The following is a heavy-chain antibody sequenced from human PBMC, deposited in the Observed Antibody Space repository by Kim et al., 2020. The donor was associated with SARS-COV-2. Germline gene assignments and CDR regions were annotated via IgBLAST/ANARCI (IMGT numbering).Heavy chain of an antibody. Sequence: GGSLRLSCAASGFTFSSYGMHWVRQAPGKGLEWVAVISYDGSNKYYADSVKGRFTISRDNSKNTLYLQMNSLRAEDTAVYYCAKDQWLVNYFDYWGQGTLVTVSS. CDR1: GFTFSSYG. J-gene: IGHJ4*02. CDR3: AKDQWLVNYFDY. V-gene: IGHV3-30*18. D-gene: IGHD6-19*01. CDR2: ISYDGSNK.